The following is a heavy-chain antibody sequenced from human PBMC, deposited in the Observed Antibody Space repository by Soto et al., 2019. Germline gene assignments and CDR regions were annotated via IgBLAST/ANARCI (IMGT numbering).Heavy chain of an antibody. J-gene: IGHJ5*02. V-gene: IGHV4-34*01. Sequence: TSETLSLTCAVYGGSFSGYYWSWIRQPPGKGLEWIGEINHSGSTNYNPSLKSRVTISVDTSKNQFSLKLSSVTAADTAVYYCARVTIFGVVISIGWFDPWGQGTLVTVSS. CDR2: INHSGST. CDR3: ARVTIFGVVISIGWFDP. CDR1: GGSFSGYY. D-gene: IGHD3-3*01.